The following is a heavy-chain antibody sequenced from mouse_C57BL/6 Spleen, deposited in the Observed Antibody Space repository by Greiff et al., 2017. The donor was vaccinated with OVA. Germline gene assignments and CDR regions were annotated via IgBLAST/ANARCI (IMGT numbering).Heavy chain of an antibody. Sequence: EVQLVESGGGLVKPGGSLKLSCAASGFTFSSYAMSWVRQTPEKRLEWVATISDGGSYTYYPDNVKGRFTISRDNAKNNLYLQMSHLKSEDTAMYYCARDGNYGIAWFAYWGQGTLVTVSA. CDR3: ARDGNYGIAWFAY. CDR2: ISDGGSYT. V-gene: IGHV5-4*01. CDR1: GFTFSSYA. D-gene: IGHD2-1*01. J-gene: IGHJ3*01.